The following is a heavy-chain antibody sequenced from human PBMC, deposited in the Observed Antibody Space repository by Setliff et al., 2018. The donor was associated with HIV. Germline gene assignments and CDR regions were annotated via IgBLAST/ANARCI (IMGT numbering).Heavy chain of an antibody. CDR3: ARHPPHDSTWPYYYYGMDV. V-gene: IGHV4-39*01. CDR1: GGSISSSSYY. D-gene: IGHD6-13*01. J-gene: IGHJ6*02. Sequence: PSETLSLTCTVSGGSISSSSYYWGWIRQPPGKGLEWIGSIYYSGSTYYNPSLKSRVTISVDTSKNQFSLKLSSVTAADTAVYYCARHPPHDSTWPYYYYGMDVWGQGTTVTVSS. CDR2: IYYSGST.